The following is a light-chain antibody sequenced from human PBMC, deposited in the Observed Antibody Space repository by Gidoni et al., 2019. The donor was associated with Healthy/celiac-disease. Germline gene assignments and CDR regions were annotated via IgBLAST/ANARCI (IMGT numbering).Light chain of an antibody. V-gene: IGKV1-33*01. J-gene: IGKJ2*01. Sequence: IQMTQSPSSLSALIGDRVTITCQASQDISNYLNWYQQKPGKAPKLLIYDASNLETGVPSRFSGSGSGTDFTFTISSLQPEDIATYYCQQYDNLPYTFGQGTKLEIK. CDR2: DAS. CDR1: QDISNY. CDR3: QQYDNLPYT.